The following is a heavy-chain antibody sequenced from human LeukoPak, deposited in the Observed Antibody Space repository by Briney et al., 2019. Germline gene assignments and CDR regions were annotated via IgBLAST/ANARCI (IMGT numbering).Heavy chain of an antibody. CDR1: GFTFSSYA. J-gene: IGHJ6*02. CDR2: ISGSGGST. V-gene: IGHV3-23*01. D-gene: IGHD3-22*01. CDR3: AKDYYYASSGYYSDYFYFAMDV. Sequence: PGGSLRLSCAASGFTFSSYAMSWVRQAPGKGLEWVSAISGSGGSTYYADSVKGRFTISRDNSKNTLYLQMDSLRAEDTAVYYCAKDYYYASSGYYSDYFYFAMDVWGQGTTVTVSS.